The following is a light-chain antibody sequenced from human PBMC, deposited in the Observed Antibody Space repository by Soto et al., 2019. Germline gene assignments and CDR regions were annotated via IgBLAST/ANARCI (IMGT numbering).Light chain of an antibody. CDR3: ATWDDSLNGYV. CDR1: SSDIGFYNY. J-gene: IGLJ1*01. CDR2: EVT. V-gene: IGLV2-14*01. Sequence: QSVLTQPASVSGSPGQSITISCTGTSSDIGFYNYVSWYQQHPGTAPKLMIHEVTNRPSGVPDRFSGSTSGTSASLAISGLRSEDESDYYCATWDDSLNGYVFGTGTKLTVL.